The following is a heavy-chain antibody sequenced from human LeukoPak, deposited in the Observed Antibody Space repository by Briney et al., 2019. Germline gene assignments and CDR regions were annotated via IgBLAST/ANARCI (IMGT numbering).Heavy chain of an antibody. CDR1: GGSISSYD. D-gene: IGHD3-22*01. Sequence: SETLSLTCTVSGGSISSYDWSWIRQPPGKGLEWIGYIYYSGSTNYNPSLKSRVTISVDTSKNQFSLKLSSVTAAATAVYYCARHERITMIVDAFDIWGQGTMVTVSS. CDR2: IYYSGST. CDR3: ARHERITMIVDAFDI. J-gene: IGHJ3*02. V-gene: IGHV4-59*08.